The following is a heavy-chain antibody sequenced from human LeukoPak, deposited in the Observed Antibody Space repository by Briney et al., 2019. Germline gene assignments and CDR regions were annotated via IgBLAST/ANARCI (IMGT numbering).Heavy chain of an antibody. CDR1: GFTFSSYG. D-gene: IGHD4-17*01. CDR3: ARGRTVTKYYYYYYMDV. J-gene: IGHJ6*03. Sequence: GGSLRLSCAASGFTFSSYGMHWVRQAPGKGLEWVAFIRYDGSNKYYADSVKGRFTISRDNSKNTLYLQMNSLRAEDTAVYYCARGRTVTKYYYYYYMDVWGKGTTVTASS. V-gene: IGHV3-30*02. CDR2: IRYDGSNK.